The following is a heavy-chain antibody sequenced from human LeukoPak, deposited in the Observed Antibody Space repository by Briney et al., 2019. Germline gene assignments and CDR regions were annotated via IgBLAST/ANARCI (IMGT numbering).Heavy chain of an antibody. Sequence: GGSLRLSCAASGFSFSTYWMSWVRQAPGKGLEWVANTKQDGSDIYYVDSVKGRFIISRDNAKNLLYLQMSSLRAEDTAVYYCTRGGRLHPQSPYWGQGTLVTVSS. CDR2: TKQDGSDI. CDR3: TRGGRLHPQSPY. D-gene: IGHD3-16*01. J-gene: IGHJ4*02. CDR1: GFSFSTYW. V-gene: IGHV3-7*01.